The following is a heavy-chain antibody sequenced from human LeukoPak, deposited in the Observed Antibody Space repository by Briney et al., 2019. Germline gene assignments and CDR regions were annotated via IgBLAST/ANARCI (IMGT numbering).Heavy chain of an antibody. V-gene: IGHV3-30*03. CDR3: ARDCTGGTCDDAFDI. D-gene: IGHD2-15*01. Sequence: GGSLRLSCAASGFTFSSYGMHWVRQAPGKGLEWVTLISYDGSNKYYADSVKGRFTISRDNSKNTLYLQMNSLRAGDTAVYYCARDCTGGTCDDAFDIWGQGTMVTVSS. J-gene: IGHJ3*02. CDR1: GFTFSSYG. CDR2: ISYDGSNK.